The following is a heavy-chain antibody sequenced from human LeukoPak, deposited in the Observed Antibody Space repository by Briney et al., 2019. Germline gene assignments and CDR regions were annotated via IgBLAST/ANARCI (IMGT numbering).Heavy chain of an antibody. CDR3: ARGRWELRGGYFDS. V-gene: IGHV1-69*06. CDR2: IITIFGTV. D-gene: IGHD1-26*01. Sequence: ASVKVSCKASGDIFSNYPITWVRQAPGQGLEWMGRIITIFGTVNYAQKFQGRVTIIADKSTSTAYIELSSLRSEDTAVYYCARGRWELRGGYFDSWGQGTLVTVSS. J-gene: IGHJ4*02. CDR1: GDIFSNYP.